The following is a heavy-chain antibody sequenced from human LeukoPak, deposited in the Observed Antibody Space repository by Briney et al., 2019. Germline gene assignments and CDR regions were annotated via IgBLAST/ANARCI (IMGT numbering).Heavy chain of an antibody. CDR2: IYYSGST. Sequence: ETLSLTCTVSGGSISSSSYYWGWIRQPPGKGLEWIGSIYYSGSTNYNPSLKSRVTISVDKSKNQFSLKLSSVTAADTAVYYCARGGGVGATGAFDIWGQGTMVTVSS. CDR1: GGSISSSSYY. D-gene: IGHD1-26*01. V-gene: IGHV4-39*07. J-gene: IGHJ3*02. CDR3: ARGGGVGATGAFDI.